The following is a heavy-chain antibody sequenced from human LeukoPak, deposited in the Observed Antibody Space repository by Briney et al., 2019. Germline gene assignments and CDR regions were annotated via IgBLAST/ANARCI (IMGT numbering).Heavy chain of an antibody. V-gene: IGHV3-23*01. J-gene: IGHJ4*02. D-gene: IGHD6-19*01. CDR2: ISGGGGST. Sequence: GGSLSLSCAASGFTFSTYGMGWVRQAPGKGLEWVSAISGGGGSTYYADSVKGRFTISRDNSKNTLYLQMNSLRAEDTAVYYCAKDQQWLSVTYYFDYWGQGTLVTVSS. CDR3: AKDQQWLSVTYYFDY. CDR1: GFTFSTYG.